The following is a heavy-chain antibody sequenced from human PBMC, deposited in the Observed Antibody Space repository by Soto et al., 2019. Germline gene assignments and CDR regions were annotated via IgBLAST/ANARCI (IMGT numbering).Heavy chain of an antibody. CDR1: GYTFTSYG. Sequence: ASVKVSCKASGYTFTSYGISWVRQAPGQGLEWMGWISAYNGNTNYAQKLQGRVTMTTDTSTSTAYMELRSLRSDDTAVYYCARGPHCGSTSCYVGDAFDIWGQGTMVTVSS. D-gene: IGHD2-2*01. CDR3: ARGPHCGSTSCYVGDAFDI. J-gene: IGHJ3*02. V-gene: IGHV1-18*01. CDR2: ISAYNGNT.